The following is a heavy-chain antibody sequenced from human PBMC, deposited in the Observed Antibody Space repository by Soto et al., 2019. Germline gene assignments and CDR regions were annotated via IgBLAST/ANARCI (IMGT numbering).Heavy chain of an antibody. Sequence: SQILSLTCGISGDSVSSTTASWNWIRQSPSRRLEWLGRTYFRSKGYNDYAVSVKSRIIINPDTSNNQFSLQLSSVTPEDTAVYFCAKGDNLGPKTGYAFDPWGQGIIVAVSS. CDR3: AKGDNLGPKTGYAFDP. J-gene: IGHJ5*02. CDR2: TYFRSKGYN. D-gene: IGHD5-12*01. V-gene: IGHV6-1*01. CDR1: GDSVSSTTAS.